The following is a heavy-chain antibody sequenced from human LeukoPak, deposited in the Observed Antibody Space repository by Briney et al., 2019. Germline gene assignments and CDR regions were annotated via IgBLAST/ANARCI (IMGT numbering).Heavy chain of an antibody. CDR1: GYTFTSYG. CDR3: ARDKIRNYGAAFDI. Sequence: ASVKVSRKASGYTFTSYGISWVRQAPGQGLEWMGWISAYNGNTNYAQKLQGRVTMTTDTSTSTAYMELRSLRSDGTAVYYCARDKIRNYGAAFDIWGQGTMVTVSS. CDR2: ISAYNGNT. D-gene: IGHD4-17*01. V-gene: IGHV1-18*01. J-gene: IGHJ3*02.